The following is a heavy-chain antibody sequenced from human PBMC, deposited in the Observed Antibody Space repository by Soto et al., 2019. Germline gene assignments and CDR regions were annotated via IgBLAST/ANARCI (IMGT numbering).Heavy chain of an antibody. Sequence: GGSLRLSCAASGFSFSSSGMNWVRQAPGKGLEWVSYISGSSNAIHYADSVKGRFIISRDNARNLVYLQMNSLRAEDTAIYYCARPRYDYYDSSGYYFFAHWGQGALVTVSS. V-gene: IGHV3-48*01. CDR3: ARPRYDYYDSSGYYFFAH. CDR2: ISGSSNAI. D-gene: IGHD3-22*01. CDR1: GFSFSSSG. J-gene: IGHJ4*02.